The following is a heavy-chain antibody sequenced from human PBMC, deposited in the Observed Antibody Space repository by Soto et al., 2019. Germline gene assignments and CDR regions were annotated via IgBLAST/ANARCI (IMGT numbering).Heavy chain of an antibody. CDR2: IRSKAYGGTT. Sequence: GGSLRLSCTASGFTFGDYAMSWFRQAPGKGLEWVGFIRSKAYGGTTEYAASVKGRFTISRDDSKSIAYLQMNSLKTEDTAVYYCTRKQLTTVTTDWFDPWGQGTLVTVSS. CDR1: GFTFGDYA. V-gene: IGHV3-49*03. D-gene: IGHD4-4*01. CDR3: TRKQLTTVTTDWFDP. J-gene: IGHJ5*02.